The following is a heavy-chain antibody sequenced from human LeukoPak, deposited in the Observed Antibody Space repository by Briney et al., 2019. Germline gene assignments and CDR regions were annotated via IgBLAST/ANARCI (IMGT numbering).Heavy chain of an antibody. CDR2: LSGSGGST. CDR3: AKALGGYDFDY. Sequence: GGSLRLSCAASGFTFSSYAMSWVRQAPGKGLGWVSSLSGSGGSTYYADSVKGRFTISRDNSKNTLFLHMNSLRAEDTAVYYCAKALGGYDFDYWGQGTLVTVSS. V-gene: IGHV3-23*01. D-gene: IGHD3-16*01. CDR1: GFTFSSYA. J-gene: IGHJ4*02.